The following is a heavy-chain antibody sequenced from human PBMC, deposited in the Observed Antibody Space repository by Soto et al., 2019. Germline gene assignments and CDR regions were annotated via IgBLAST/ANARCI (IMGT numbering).Heavy chain of an antibody. CDR2: INPNGGGR. J-gene: IGHJ4*02. V-gene: IGHV1-2*04. CDR1: GYTFTGFH. Sequence: QVQLVQSGAEVKQPGASVKVSCKASGYTFTGFHIHWVRQAPRQGLEWMGWINPNGGGRNYAQKFQGWVTMTRDTSISTAYMELSRLKSDDTAVYYCARGSVGPTTDFDYWGQGTLVTVSS. CDR3: ARGSVGPTTDFDY. D-gene: IGHD1-26*01.